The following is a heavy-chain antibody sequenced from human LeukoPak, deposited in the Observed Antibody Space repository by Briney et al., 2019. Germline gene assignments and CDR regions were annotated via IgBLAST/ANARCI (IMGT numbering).Heavy chain of an antibody. J-gene: IGHJ5*02. D-gene: IGHD5-12*01. V-gene: IGHV1-18*01. CDR3: ARVMDIVATWGLRNLFDP. Sequence: ASVKVSCKAYGYTFTSYGISWVRPAPGHWLEWMGWISAYNGNTNYAQKLQGRVTMTTDTSTSTAYMELRRLRSDDTAVYYCARVMDIVATWGLRNLFDPWGQGTLVTVSS. CDR2: ISAYNGNT. CDR1: GYTFTSYG.